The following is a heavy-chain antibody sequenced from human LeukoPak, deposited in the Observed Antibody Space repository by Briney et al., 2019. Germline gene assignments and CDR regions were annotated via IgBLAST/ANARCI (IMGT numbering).Heavy chain of an antibody. CDR1: GFIFSGSS. CDR3: ARVQQWPRGGFDY. V-gene: IGHV3-30*03. CDR2: ISYDGSNK. Sequence: GGSLRLSCAASGFIFSGSSMNWVRQAPGKGLEWVAVISYDGSNKYYADSVKGRFTISRDNSKNTLYLQMNSLRAEDTAVYYCARVQQWPRGGFDYWGQGTLVTVSS. D-gene: IGHD6-19*01. J-gene: IGHJ4*02.